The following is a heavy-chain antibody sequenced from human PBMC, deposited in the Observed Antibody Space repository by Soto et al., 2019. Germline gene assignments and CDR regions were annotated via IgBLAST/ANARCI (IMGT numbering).Heavy chain of an antibody. CDR2: IKQDGSEK. CDR1: GVPFSSYW. V-gene: IGHV3-7*01. CDR3: FWSGYYDYYYYYGMDV. D-gene: IGHD3-3*01. Sequence: GGSLRLSCAASGVPFSSYWMSWVRQAPGKGLEWVANIKQDGSEKYYVDSVKGRFTISRDNAKSSLYLQMNSLRAEDTAVYYDFWSGYYDYYYYYGMDVWGQGTTVTVSS. J-gene: IGHJ6*02.